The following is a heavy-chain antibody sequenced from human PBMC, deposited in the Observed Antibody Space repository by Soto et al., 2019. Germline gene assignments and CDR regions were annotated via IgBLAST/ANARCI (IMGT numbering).Heavy chain of an antibody. CDR1: GGTFSSYA. J-gene: IGHJ6*02. Sequence: GASVKVSCKASGGTFSSYAISWVRQAPGQGLEWMGGIIPIFGTANYAQKFQGRVTITADESTSTAYMELSSLRSEDTAVYYCASTGGPNYYYYYYGMDVWGQGTTVTVSS. V-gene: IGHV1-69*13. CDR3: ASTGGPNYYYYYYGMDV. D-gene: IGHD2-8*01. CDR2: IIPIFGTA.